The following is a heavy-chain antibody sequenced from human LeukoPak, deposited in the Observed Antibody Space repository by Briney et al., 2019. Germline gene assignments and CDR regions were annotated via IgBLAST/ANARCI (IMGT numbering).Heavy chain of an antibody. CDR2: ISPIFGTA. J-gene: IGHJ6*04. D-gene: IGHD3-10*01. CDR1: GRTFSSYA. V-gene: IGHV1-69*13. CDR3: ARVSGVTMVRGVIHYCYGMDV. Sequence: EASVRLSCKASGRTFSSYAISWVRQAPGQGLEWMVGISPIFGTANYAQKFQGRVTITADESTSRAYKELSSLRSKVTAVYYCARVSGVTMVRGVIHYCYGMDVWGKGTTVTVSS.